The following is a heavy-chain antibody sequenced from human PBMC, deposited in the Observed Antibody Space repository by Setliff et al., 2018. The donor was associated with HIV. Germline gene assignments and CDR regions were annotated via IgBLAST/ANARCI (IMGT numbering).Heavy chain of an antibody. Sequence: ASVKVSCKVSGYTLTKLSIHWVRQAPGKGLEWMGGFDPEEGETVYAQKLQGRVTMTDDTSTDTAYMELSSLRSEDTAVYFCWFGEPVGPFDIWGQGTRVTVS. CDR1: GYTLTKLS. CDR2: FDPEEGET. J-gene: IGHJ3*02. V-gene: IGHV1-24*01. D-gene: IGHD3-10*01. CDR3: WFGEPVGPFDI.